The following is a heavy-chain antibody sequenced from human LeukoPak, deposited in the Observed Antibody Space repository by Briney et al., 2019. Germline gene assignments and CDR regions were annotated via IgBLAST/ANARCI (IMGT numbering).Heavy chain of an antibody. Sequence: GGSLRLSCAASGFTFDDYAMHWVRQAPGKGLEWVSGISWNSGSIGYADSVKGRFTISRDNAKNSLYLQMNSLRAEDTALYYCAKMRSSGWYYFDYWGQGTLVTVSS. CDR1: GFTFDDYA. J-gene: IGHJ4*02. D-gene: IGHD6-19*01. V-gene: IGHV3-9*01. CDR2: ISWNSGSI. CDR3: AKMRSSGWYYFDY.